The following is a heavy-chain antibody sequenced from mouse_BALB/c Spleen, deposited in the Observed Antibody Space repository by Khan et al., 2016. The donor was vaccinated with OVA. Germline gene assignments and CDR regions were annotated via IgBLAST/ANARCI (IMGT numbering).Heavy chain of an antibody. CDR3: ARGGDGGGLAY. Sequence: VELVESGGGFMQPGGSLKLSCATSGFPFTDYYMYWVRQTPERRLEWVAYISNRGTTPSYPDPVRGRFTLPRANAQNTLYLQMRRLKSEDTAMYYCARGGDGGGLAYWGQGTLVTVSA. J-gene: IGHJ3*01. CDR1: GFPFTDYY. D-gene: IGHD1-1*02. V-gene: IGHV5-12*02. CDR2: ISNRGTTP.